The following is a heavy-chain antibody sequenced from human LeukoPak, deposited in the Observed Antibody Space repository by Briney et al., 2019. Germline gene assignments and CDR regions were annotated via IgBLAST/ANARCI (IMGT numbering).Heavy chain of an antibody. CDR2: TYYTGST. J-gene: IGHJ4*02. D-gene: IGHD3-9*01. V-gene: IGHV4-39*01. Sequence: PSETLSLTCTVSGGSVSRSLNYWVWIRQPPGKGLEWIGNTYYTGSTYSNPTLKSRVTMSVDTSKNQFSLKLNSVTAADTAVYYCARLSKGRYFDYILEYWGQGTLLTVSS. CDR3: ARLSKGRYFDYILEY. CDR1: GGSVSRSLNY.